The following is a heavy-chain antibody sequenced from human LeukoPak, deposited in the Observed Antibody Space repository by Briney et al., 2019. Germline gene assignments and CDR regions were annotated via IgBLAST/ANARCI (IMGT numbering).Heavy chain of an antibody. CDR2: IYPGDSRI. V-gene: IGHV5-51*01. CDR3: ACRDLTSTWSVH. D-gene: IGHD2-2*01. J-gene: IGHJ5*02. Sequence: GESLKISCQGFGYSFTSYWIGWVRQMPGKGMEWMGVIYPGDSRIRYNPSFQGQVTISVDKSISTACLQWVSLRASDSAMYYCACRDLTSTWSVHWGQGTLVTVSS. CDR1: GYSFTSYW.